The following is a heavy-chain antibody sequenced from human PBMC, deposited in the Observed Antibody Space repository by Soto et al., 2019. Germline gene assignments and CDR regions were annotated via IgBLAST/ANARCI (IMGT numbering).Heavy chain of an antibody. CDR1: GYTFTGYY. V-gene: IGHV1-2*02. CDR2: INPNSGGT. CDR3: ARAQYDILTGYRDYYYYGMDV. Sequence: ALLKRSCNASGYTFTGYYMHWVRQAPGQGLEWMGWINPNSGGTNYAQKFQGRVTMTRDTSISTAYMELSRLRSDDTAVYYCARAQYDILTGYRDYYYYGMDVWGQGTTVTVSS. J-gene: IGHJ6*02. D-gene: IGHD3-9*01.